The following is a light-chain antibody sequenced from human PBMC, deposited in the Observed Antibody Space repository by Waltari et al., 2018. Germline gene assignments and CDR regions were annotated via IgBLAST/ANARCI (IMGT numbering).Light chain of an antibody. J-gene: IGKJ1*01. V-gene: IGKV4-1*01. CDR2: WAS. CDR3: QQYYTTPWT. Sequence: DIVMTQSPASLAVSLGERATINCKSSPSVLYSSNNRNYLAWYQQKPGQSPKLVIYWASTRESGVPDRFSGSGSGTDFTLTISSLQAEDVATYYCQQYYTTPWTFGQGTKVEIK. CDR1: PSVLYSSNNRNY.